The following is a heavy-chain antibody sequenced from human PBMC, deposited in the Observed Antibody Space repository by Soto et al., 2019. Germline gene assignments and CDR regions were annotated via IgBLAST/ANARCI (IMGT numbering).Heavy chain of an antibody. J-gene: IGHJ6*02. V-gene: IGHV3-23*01. D-gene: IGHD4-17*01. CDR2: ISGSGDIT. CDR1: GFTFSSFA. CDR3: AKDYYSDPGYYYAMDV. Sequence: GGSLRLSCAASGFTFSSFAMTWVRQAPGKGLEWVSTISGSGDITHYADSVKGRFTVSRDNSKNTLSLQMNSLRVEDTAVYYCAKDYYSDPGYYYAMDVWGQGTTVTVSS.